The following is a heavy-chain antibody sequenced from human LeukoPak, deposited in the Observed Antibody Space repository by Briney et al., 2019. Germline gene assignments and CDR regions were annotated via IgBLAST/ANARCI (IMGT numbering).Heavy chain of an antibody. CDR2: IYSGGTT. CDR3: ARDRRDGYCLGH. J-gene: IGHJ4*02. CDR1: GFTVSSSY. D-gene: IGHD2-2*03. V-gene: IGHV3-66*01. Sequence: GGSLRLSCTGSGFTVSSSYMSWVRQTPGKGLEWVSGIYSGGTTYYADSVKGGVTISRDSSKNTLYLQMNSLRAEDTAVYYCARDRRDGYCLGHWGQGTLVTVSS.